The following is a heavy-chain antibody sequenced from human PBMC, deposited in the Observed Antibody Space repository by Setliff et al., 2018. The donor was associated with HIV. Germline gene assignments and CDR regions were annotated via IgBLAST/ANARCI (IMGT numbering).Heavy chain of an antibody. J-gene: IGHJ5*02. Sequence: GGSLRLSCAASGFTFSSYAMSWVRQAPGKGLEWVSTIGANSETSYYADSVKGRFTISRDNAKNSLYLQMNSLRVEDTAVYYCARDIVVVGFDPWGQGTLVTVSS. CDR3: ARDIVVVGFDP. CDR2: IGANSETS. D-gene: IGHD2-15*01. CDR1: GFTFSSYA. V-gene: IGHV3-23*01.